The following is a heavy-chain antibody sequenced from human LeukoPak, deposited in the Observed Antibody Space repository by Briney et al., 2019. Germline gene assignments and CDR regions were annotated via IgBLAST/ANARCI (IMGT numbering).Heavy chain of an antibody. CDR3: AKDIGPATMETLFDY. V-gene: IGHV3-43*02. D-gene: IGHD5-12*01. J-gene: IGHJ4*02. CDR2: ISGDGGST. CDR1: GFTFDDYA. Sequence: AGXXLRLSCAASGFTFDDYAMHWVRQAPGKGLEWVSLISGDGGSTYYADSVKGRFTISRDNSKNSLYLQMNSLRTEDTALYYCAKDIGPATMETLFDYWGQGTLVTVSS.